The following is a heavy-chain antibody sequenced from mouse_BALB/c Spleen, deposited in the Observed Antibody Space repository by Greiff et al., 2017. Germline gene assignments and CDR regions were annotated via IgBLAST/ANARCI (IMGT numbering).Heavy chain of an antibody. CDR2: IWAGGST. CDR1: GFSLTSYG. Sequence: VKLQQSGPGLVAPSQSLSITCTVSGFSLTSYGVHWVRQPPGKGLEWLGVIWAGGSTNYNSALMSRLSISKDNSKSQVFLKMNSLQTDDTAMYYCARAPYYDYDVYYFDYWGQGTTLTVSS. CDR3: ARAPYYDYDVYYFDY. J-gene: IGHJ2*01. V-gene: IGHV2-9*02. D-gene: IGHD2-4*01.